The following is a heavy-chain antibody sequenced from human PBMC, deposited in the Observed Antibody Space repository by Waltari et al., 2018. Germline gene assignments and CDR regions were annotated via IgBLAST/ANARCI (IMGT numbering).Heavy chain of an antibody. D-gene: IGHD2-21*01. V-gene: IGHV4-39*02. Sequence: QLQLQESGPGLVKPSETLSLTCTVSGGPISSSSYYWGLLRQPPGKGLEWIGSIYYSGSTYYNPSLKSRVTISVDTSKNQFSLKLSSVTAADTAVYYCAREHIKNYYGMDVWGQGTTVTVSS. J-gene: IGHJ6*02. CDR1: GGPISSSSYY. CDR3: AREHIKNYYGMDV. CDR2: IYYSGST.